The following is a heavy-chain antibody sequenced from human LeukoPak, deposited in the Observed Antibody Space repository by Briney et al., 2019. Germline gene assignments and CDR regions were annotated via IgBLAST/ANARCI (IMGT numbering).Heavy chain of an antibody. J-gene: IGHJ5*02. CDR2: IYYSGST. D-gene: IGHD2-2*01. V-gene: IGHV4-59*11. Sequence: KPSETLSLTCTVSGGSISSHYWSWIRQPPGKGLEWIGYIYYSGSTNYNPSLKSRVTISVDTSKNQFSLKLSSVTAADTAVYYCARGSSIYNPNNWFDPWGQGTLVTVSS. CDR1: GGSISSHY. CDR3: ARGSSIYNPNNWFDP.